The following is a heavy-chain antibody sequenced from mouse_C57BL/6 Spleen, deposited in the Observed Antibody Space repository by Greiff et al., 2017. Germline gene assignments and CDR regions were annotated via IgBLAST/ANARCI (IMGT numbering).Heavy chain of an antibody. Sequence: QVQLQQSGAELVKPGASVKISCKASGYAFSSYWMNWVKQRPGKGLEWIGQIYPGDGDTNYNGKFKGKATLTADKSSSTAYMQLSSLTSEDSAVYFCARSGGRGGGRDYFDYWGQGTTLTVSS. J-gene: IGHJ2*01. D-gene: IGHD3-1*01. CDR2: IYPGDGDT. V-gene: IGHV1-80*01. CDR1: GYAFSSYW. CDR3: ARSGGRGGGRDYFDY.